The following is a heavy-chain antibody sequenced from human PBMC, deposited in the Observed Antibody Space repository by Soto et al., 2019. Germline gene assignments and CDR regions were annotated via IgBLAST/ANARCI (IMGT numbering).Heavy chain of an antibody. CDR2: IYYSGST. D-gene: IGHD3-3*01. J-gene: IGHJ6*03. V-gene: IGHV4-59*01. CDR1: GGSISSYY. Sequence: PSGTLSLTCTVSGGSISSYYWSWIRQPPGKGLEWIGYIYYSGSTNYNPSLKSRVTISVDTSKNQFSLKLSSVTAADTAVYYRARDPHPDFWSGYYDGDYYYYMDVWGKGTTVTVSS. CDR3: ARDPHPDFWSGYYDGDYYYYMDV.